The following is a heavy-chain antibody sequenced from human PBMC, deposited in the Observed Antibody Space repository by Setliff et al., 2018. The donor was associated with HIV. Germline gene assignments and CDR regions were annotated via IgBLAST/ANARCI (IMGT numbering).Heavy chain of an antibody. CDR1: GYRFTSYW. D-gene: IGHD5-12*01. V-gene: IGHV5-51*01. CDR3: ARVGPGHRDGKIYDTFDI. Sequence: PGESLKISCKASGYRFTSYWIAWVRQMPGKGLEWMGIIYPGDSYTDYSQSFHGHVTLSVDRSINTAYLQWSSLKASDTAMYYCARVGPGHRDGKIYDTFDIWGQGTLVTVSS. CDR2: IYPGDSYT. J-gene: IGHJ3*02.